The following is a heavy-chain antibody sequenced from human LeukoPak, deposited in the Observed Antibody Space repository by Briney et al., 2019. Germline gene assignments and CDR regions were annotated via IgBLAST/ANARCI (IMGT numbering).Heavy chain of an antibody. Sequence: ASVKVCCKSSGYTSRTYGISWMRQAPGQGLEWMGWISFHNGNTNYAQKFHGRLTMTTDTSTSTAYMELRSLRSDDTGVYYRARDVPGSIGTTARFDPWGQGTLVTVSS. CDR3: ARDVPGSIGTTARFDP. J-gene: IGHJ5*02. CDR1: GYTSRTYG. CDR2: ISFHNGNT. D-gene: IGHD1-1*01. V-gene: IGHV1-18*01.